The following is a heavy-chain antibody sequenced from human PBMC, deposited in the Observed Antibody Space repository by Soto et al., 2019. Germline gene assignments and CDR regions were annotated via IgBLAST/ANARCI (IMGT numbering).Heavy chain of an antibody. J-gene: IGHJ5*02. Sequence: SETLSLTFAVCGGAFRGYYLSWVRPPPGKGLEWIGEINHSGSTNYNPSLKSRVTISVDTSKNQFSLKLSSVTAADTAVYYCARGSLSNYRWFDPWGQGTLVTVSS. CDR3: ARGSLSNYRWFDP. D-gene: IGHD4-4*01. CDR2: INHSGST. CDR1: GGAFRGYY. V-gene: IGHV4-34*01.